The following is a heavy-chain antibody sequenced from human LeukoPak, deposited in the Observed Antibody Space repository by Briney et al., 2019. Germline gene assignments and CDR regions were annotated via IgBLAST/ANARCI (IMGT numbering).Heavy chain of an antibody. V-gene: IGHV4-34*01. J-gene: IGHJ6*02. Sequence: LETLSLTCAVYGGSFSGYYWSWIRQPPGKGLEWIGEINHSGSTNYNPSLKSRVTISVDTSKNQFSLKLSSETAADTAVYYCARGSRVDSGYYYYGMDVWGQGTTVTVSS. D-gene: IGHD1-26*01. CDR3: ARGSRVDSGYYYYGMDV. CDR1: GGSFSGYY. CDR2: INHSGST.